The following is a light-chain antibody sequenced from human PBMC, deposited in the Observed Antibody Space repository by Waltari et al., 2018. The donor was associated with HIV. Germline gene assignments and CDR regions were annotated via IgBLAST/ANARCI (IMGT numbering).Light chain of an antibody. CDR2: HDN. J-gene: IGLJ2*01. Sequence: SYVLTQPPSVSVAPGTTAPITCGGDNIGTKSVQWYQQRPGQAPVLVVYHDNNRPSGVPERFSGSNSGDTATLTISRVEAGDEADYYCQAWYHSDDPIFFGGGTQLTVL. CDR3: QAWYHSDDPIF. CDR1: NIGTKS. V-gene: IGLV3-21*03.